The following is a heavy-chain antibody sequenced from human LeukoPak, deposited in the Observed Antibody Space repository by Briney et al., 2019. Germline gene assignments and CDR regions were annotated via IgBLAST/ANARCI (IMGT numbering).Heavy chain of an antibody. CDR2: ISGSGGST. CDR1: GFTFSSYA. D-gene: IGHD5-12*01. J-gene: IGHJ4*02. CDR3: AKVVDNNYPRSVDS. V-gene: IGHV3-23*01. Sequence: GGSLRLSCAASGFTFSSYAMSWVRQAPGKGLEWVSAISGSGGSTYYADSVKGRFTISRDNSKDTLYLQMNSLRAEDTAIFYCAKVVDNNYPRSVDSWGQGTLVTVSS.